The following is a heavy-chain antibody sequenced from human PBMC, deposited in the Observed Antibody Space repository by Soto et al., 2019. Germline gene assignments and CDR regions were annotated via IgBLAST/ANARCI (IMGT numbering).Heavy chain of an antibody. V-gene: IGHV4-59*02. CDR1: VGSVTSHH. CDR3: ARDMHAGFNHYFEP. CDR2: TSYTGNT. Sequence: PSETLSLTCFVSVGSVTSHHWSCIRHFPGQGLQWIAYTSYTGNTNYNPSLQSRVTTSLDTSKNQLSLKLTYMTAADTAVYYCARDMHAGFNHYFEPLGQGTLDSVSS. J-gene: IGHJ5*02. D-gene: IGHD1-26*01.